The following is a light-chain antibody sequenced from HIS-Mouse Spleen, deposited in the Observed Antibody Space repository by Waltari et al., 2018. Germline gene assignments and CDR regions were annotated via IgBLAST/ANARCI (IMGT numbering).Light chain of an antibody. CDR2: EGS. V-gene: IGLV2-23*01. Sequence: QSALTHPASVPGSPGQSITIPCTGTSSDVGSYNLFSWYQQHPGKAPKLMIYEGSKRPSGVSNRFSGSKSGNTASLTISGLQAEDEADYYCCSYAGSSTWVFGGGTKLTVL. CDR1: SSDVGSYNL. CDR3: CSYAGSSTWV. J-gene: IGLJ3*02.